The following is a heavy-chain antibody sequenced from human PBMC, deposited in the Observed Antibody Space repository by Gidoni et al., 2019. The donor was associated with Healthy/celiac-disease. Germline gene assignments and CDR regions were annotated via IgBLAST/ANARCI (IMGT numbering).Heavy chain of an antibody. Sequence: QVQLQESGPGLVKPSGTLSLTCTVSGGSISSSYWSWIRQPPGKGMEWIGYIYYSGSTNYNPSLKSRVTISVDTSKNQFSLKLSSVTAADTAVYYCARGPRGYDFWSGYYKGAPGELGSNDYYGMDVWGQGTTVTVSS. V-gene: IGHV4-59*01. CDR2: IYYSGST. CDR3: ARGPRGYDFWSGYYKGAPGELGSNDYYGMDV. J-gene: IGHJ6*02. D-gene: IGHD3-3*01. CDR1: GGSISSSY.